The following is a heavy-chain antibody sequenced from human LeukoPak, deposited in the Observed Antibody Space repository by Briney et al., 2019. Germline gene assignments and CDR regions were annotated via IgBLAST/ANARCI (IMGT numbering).Heavy chain of an antibody. Sequence: SETLSLTCTVSGGSISSGDYYWSWIRQPPGKGLEWIGYIYYSGSTHYNPSLKSRVTISVDTSKNQFSLKLSSVTAADTAVYYCARGGAVLRFLEWSLEHFDYWGQGTLVTVSS. CDR2: IYYSGST. CDR3: ARGGAVLRFLEWSLEHFDY. CDR1: GGSISSGDYY. V-gene: IGHV4-30-4*08. D-gene: IGHD3-3*01. J-gene: IGHJ4*02.